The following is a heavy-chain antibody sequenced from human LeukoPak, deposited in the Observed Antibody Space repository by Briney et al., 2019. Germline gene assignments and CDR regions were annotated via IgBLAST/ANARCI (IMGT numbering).Heavy chain of an antibody. CDR3: ARDPLYYGSGSVDY. V-gene: IGHV3-21*01. J-gene: IGHJ4*02. D-gene: IGHD3-10*01. CDR1: GFTFSSYS. CDR2: ISSSSSYI. Sequence: GGSLRLSCAASGFTFSSYSMNWVRQAPGKGLEWVSSISSSSSYIYYADSVKGRFTISRDNAKNSLYLQMNSLRAGDTAVYYCARDPLYYGSGSVDYWGQGTLVTVSS.